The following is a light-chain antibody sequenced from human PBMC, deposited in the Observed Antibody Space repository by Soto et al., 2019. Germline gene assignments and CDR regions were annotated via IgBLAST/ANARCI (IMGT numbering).Light chain of an antibody. J-gene: IGKJ1*01. CDR3: QQSYSTTWT. V-gene: IGKV1-39*01. CDR2: GAS. Sequence: DIQMTQSPSSLSASVGDRVTITCRASQSISSYLNWYQQKPGKAPTLLIYGASILQSGVPSRFSGSGSGTDFTLTISSLQPEDFATYYCQQSYSTTWTFGQGTKVEIK. CDR1: QSISSY.